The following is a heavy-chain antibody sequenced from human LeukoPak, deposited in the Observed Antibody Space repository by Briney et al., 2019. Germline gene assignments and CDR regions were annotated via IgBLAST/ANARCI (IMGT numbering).Heavy chain of an antibody. J-gene: IGHJ4*02. CDR2: IYFTGNA. CDR3: ARSLRGAAHHFDY. CDR1: DGSISSSSSF. V-gene: IGHV4-39*01. Sequence: SETLSLTCTVSDGSISSSSSFWGWIRQPPGKGLEWIGSIYFTGNAYYNPSLKSRVTISADTSKNQFSLILSSVTAADTAVYYCARSLRGAAHHFDYWGQGTLVTVSS. D-gene: IGHD2-15*01.